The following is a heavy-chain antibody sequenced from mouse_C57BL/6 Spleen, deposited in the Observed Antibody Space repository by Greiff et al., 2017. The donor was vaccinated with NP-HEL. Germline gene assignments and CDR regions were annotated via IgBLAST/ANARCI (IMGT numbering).Heavy chain of an antibody. CDR2: IDPETGGT. Sequence: VQLQQSGAELVRPGASVTLSCKASGYTFTDYEMHWVKQTPVHGLEWIGAIDPETGGTAYNQKFKGKAILTADKSSSTAYMELRSLTSEDSAVYYCTSKTHYFDYWGQGTTLTVSS. J-gene: IGHJ2*01. CDR1: GYTFTDYE. CDR3: TSKTHYFDY. V-gene: IGHV1-15*01.